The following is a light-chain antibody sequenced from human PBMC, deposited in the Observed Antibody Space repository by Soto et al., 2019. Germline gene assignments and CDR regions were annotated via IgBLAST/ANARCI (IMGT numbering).Light chain of an antibody. CDR2: INN. J-gene: IGLJ2*01. CDR1: SSNIGAGFD. CDR3: QSSDSSLSGHVV. Sequence: QSVLTQPPSVSGAPGQWVTISCTGSSSNIGAGFDVPWYQQLPGTAPKLLIYINNNRPSGVPDRFSGSKSGTTASLAISGVLAEDEADYYCQSSDSSLSGHVVFGGGTKLTVL. V-gene: IGLV1-40*01.